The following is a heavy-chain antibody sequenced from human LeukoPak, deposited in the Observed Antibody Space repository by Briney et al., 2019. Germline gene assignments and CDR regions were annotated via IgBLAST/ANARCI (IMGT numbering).Heavy chain of an antibody. V-gene: IGHV1-2*02. CDR2: INPNSGGT. CDR1: GYTFTGYY. CDR3: ARSYSSSWYDMSAFDT. Sequence: ASVKVSCKASGYTFTGYYIHWVRQAPGQGLEWMGWINPNSGGTNYAQKFQGRVTMTRDTSISTAYMELSRLRSDDTAVYYCARSYSSSWYDMSAFDTWGQGTMVTVSS. J-gene: IGHJ3*02. D-gene: IGHD6-13*01.